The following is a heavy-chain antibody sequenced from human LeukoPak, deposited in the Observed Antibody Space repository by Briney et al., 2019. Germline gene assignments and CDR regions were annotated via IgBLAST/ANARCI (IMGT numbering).Heavy chain of an antibody. CDR3: ARLTRLSTSPDRYYLDY. CDR1: ADSISSYY. CDR2: TYPSGST. D-gene: IGHD3-16*02. J-gene: IGHJ4*02. V-gene: IGHV4-4*09. Sequence: SETLSLTCTVSADSISSYYWSWIRQPPGKGLEWIGYTYPSGSTNYMPSLKGRVTISIDTSKNQFSLKLSSVTAADSAVYYCARLTRLSTSPDRYYLDYWGQGTLVTVSS.